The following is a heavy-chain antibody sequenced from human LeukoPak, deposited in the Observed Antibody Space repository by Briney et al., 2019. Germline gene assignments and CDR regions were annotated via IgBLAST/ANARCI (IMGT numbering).Heavy chain of an antibody. CDR1: GFTFSVSA. CDR3: THLGWFDP. Sequence: GGSLTLSCAASGFTFSVSAMHWVRQASGKGLEWVGRIRSKANSYATAYAASVKGRFTISRDDSKNTAYLQMNSLKTEDTAVYYCTHLGWFDPWGQGTLVTVSS. CDR2: IRSKANSYAT. V-gene: IGHV3-73*01. J-gene: IGHJ5*02.